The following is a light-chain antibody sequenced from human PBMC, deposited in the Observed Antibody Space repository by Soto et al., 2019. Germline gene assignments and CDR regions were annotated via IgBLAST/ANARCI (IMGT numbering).Light chain of an antibody. V-gene: IGKV3D-15*01. CDR2: GVS. CDR3: QQYNNWPPIT. J-gene: IGKJ5*01. Sequence: ETVMTQSPATLSVSPGERATLSCRASQSVSGKLAWYQYKAGQAPRLLIHGVSTRATGIPARFSGSGSETEFTLTISSLQSEDFAVYYCQQYNNWPPITFGQGTRLVMK. CDR1: QSVSGK.